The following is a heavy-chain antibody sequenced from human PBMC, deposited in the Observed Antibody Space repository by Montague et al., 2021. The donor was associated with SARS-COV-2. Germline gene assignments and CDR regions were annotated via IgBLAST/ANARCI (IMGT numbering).Heavy chain of an antibody. J-gene: IGHJ2*01. Sequence: CAISGDSVSSNIATWNWIRQSPSRGLEWLGRTYYRSKWYNDYAVSVHSRVIINPDTSNNRISLQLNSVTPEDTAVYYCARAYCGGDCYFYWYFDLWGRGTLVTVSS. CDR3: ARAYCGGDCYFYWYFDL. CDR2: TYYRSKWYN. D-gene: IGHD2-21*02. CDR1: GDSVSSNIAT. V-gene: IGHV6-1*01.